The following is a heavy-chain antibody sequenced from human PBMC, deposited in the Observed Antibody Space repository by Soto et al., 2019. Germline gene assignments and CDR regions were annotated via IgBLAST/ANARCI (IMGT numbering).Heavy chain of an antibody. Sequence: EVQLVESGGGLVKPGGSLRLSCAASGFTFSSYNMNWVRQAPGKGLEWVSYISRSSSFIFYADSVKGRFTISRDNAKNSLYLQMNSLRAEDTAVYYCARDCSGGSCYSGGPPTDYWGQGTLVTVSS. CDR2: ISRSSSFI. CDR1: GFTFSSYN. D-gene: IGHD2-15*01. CDR3: ARDCSGGSCYSGGPPTDY. J-gene: IGHJ4*02. V-gene: IGHV3-21*01.